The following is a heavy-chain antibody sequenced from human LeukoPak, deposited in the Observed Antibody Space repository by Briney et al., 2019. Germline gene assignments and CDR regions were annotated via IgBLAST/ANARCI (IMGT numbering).Heavy chain of an antibody. D-gene: IGHD1-14*01. Sequence: PETLSLTCTVSGGSITSSSYYWGWIRQPPGKGLEWIGNVYYSGSTYYNPSLKSRVTISGDTSKDQFSLKLSSVTAADAAVYYCARVDNQNHFSYWGQGNLVTVSS. CDR3: ARVDNQNHFSY. J-gene: IGHJ4*02. CDR2: VYYSGST. CDR1: GGSITSSSYY. V-gene: IGHV4-39*01.